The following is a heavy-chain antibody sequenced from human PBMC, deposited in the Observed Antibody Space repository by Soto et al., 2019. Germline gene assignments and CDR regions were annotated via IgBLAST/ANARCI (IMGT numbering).Heavy chain of an antibody. CDR3: VRYCSTTKCPFDY. Sequence: SETLSLTCPVSGGSISRYYGSWIRKPPGKGLEWIGYIYYSGNTYYNPSLKSRVTISVDTSKNQFSLNLSSVTAADTAVYYCVRYCSTTKCPFDYWGQGTLV. V-gene: IGHV4-59*06. CDR2: IYYSGNT. CDR1: GGSISRYY. J-gene: IGHJ4*02. D-gene: IGHD2-2*01.